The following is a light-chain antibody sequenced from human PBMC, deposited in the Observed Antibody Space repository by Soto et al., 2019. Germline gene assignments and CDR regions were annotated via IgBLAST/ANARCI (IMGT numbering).Light chain of an antibody. J-gene: IGKJ4*01. V-gene: IGKV1-33*01. Sequence: DIHITRSPSSLSASAGDRITITCQASQDIATFLNWYQQKPGKAPRLLIYDASTLKPGDTSRFSGSGSGTDFTFTISSLQPEDIATYYCQQYDDFPLTFGGGTKVDIK. CDR3: QQYDDFPLT. CDR2: DAS. CDR1: QDIATF.